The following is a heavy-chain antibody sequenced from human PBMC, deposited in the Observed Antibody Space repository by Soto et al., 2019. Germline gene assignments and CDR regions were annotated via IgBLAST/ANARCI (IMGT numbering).Heavy chain of an antibody. V-gene: IGHV3-49*03. Sequence: GGSLRLSCTASGFTFGDYAMSWFRQAPGKGLEWVGFIRSKAYGGKTEYAASVKGRFTISRDDSKSIAYLQMNSLKTEDTAVYYCTRVGGGIGYYYYGMDVWGQGTTVTVSS. J-gene: IGHJ6*02. D-gene: IGHD2-15*01. CDR1: GFTFGDYA. CDR3: TRVGGGIGYYYYGMDV. CDR2: IRSKAYGGKT.